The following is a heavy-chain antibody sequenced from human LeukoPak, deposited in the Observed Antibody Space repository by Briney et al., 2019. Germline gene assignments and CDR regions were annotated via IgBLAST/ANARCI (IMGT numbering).Heavy chain of an antibody. J-gene: IGHJ6*02. D-gene: IGHD2-15*01. V-gene: IGHV3-30*18. CDR3: AKDSIRDCSGGSCYSEGYYYYGMDV. Sequence: GGSLRLSCAASGFTFSTYGMYWVRQAPGKGLEWLAVISSDGTRKYYADSVKDRFTISRDNSKNTLYLQMNSLRAEDTAVYYCAKDSIRDCSGGSCYSEGYYYYGMDVWGQGTTVTVSS. CDR2: ISSDGTRK. CDR1: GFTFSTYG.